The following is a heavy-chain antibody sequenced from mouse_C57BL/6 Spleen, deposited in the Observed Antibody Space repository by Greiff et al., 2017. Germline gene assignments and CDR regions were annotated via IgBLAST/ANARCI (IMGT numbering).Heavy chain of an antibody. CDR1: GYTFTSYW. V-gene: IGHV1-59*01. D-gene: IGHD1-1*01. CDR2: IDPSDSYT. CDR3: ARNYGSSSWFAY. J-gene: IGHJ3*01. Sequence: QVQLQQPGAELVRPGTSVKLSCKASGYTFTSYWMHWVQQRPGQGLEWIGVIDPSDSYTNYNQKFKGKATLTVDTSSSTAYMQLSSLTSEDSAVYYCARNYGSSSWFAYWGQGTLVTVSA.